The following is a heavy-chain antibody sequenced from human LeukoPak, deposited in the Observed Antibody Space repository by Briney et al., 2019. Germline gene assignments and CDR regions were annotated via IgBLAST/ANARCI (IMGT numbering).Heavy chain of an antibody. CDR1: GGTLSSSA. CDR2: IIPVLNIT. Sequence: ASVKVSCKASGGTLSSSAITSVRQAPGQRVEWMGRIIPVLNITNYAQKFQGRVTITADTSTSTAYMELSSLRSEETAVYYCARDQGLTAPPPYGLDVWGQGTTVTVSS. J-gene: IGHJ6*02. D-gene: IGHD5-18*01. CDR3: ARDQGLTAPPPYGLDV. V-gene: IGHV1-69*04.